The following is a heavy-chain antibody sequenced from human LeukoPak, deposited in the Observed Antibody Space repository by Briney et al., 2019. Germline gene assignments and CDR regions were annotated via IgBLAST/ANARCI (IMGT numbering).Heavy chain of an antibody. D-gene: IGHD6-13*01. CDR2: VNHSGST. CDR1: GESFSGYY. J-gene: IGHJ4*02. Sequence: SETLCLTCAVYGESFSGYYWSRIRQPPGKGLEWVGEVNHSGSTNYNPSLKSRVTISVDTSKNQFSLKLSSVTAADTAVYSCARGGPGQQLVLVYWGQGTLVTVSS. CDR3: ARGGPGQQLVLVY. V-gene: IGHV4-34*01.